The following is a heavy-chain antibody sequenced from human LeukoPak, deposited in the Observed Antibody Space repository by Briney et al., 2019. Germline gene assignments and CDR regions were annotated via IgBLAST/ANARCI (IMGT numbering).Heavy chain of an antibody. CDR3: ARDPVGAVAGRFDY. CDR2: IYYSGST. CDR1: GGSISSSSYY. Sequence: PSETLSLTCTVSGGSISSSSYYWGWIRQPPGKGLEWIGSIYYSGSTYYNPSLKSRVTISVDTSKNQFSLKLSSVTAADTAVYYCARDPVGAVAGRFDYWGQGTLVTVSS. V-gene: IGHV4-39*07. J-gene: IGHJ4*02. D-gene: IGHD6-19*01.